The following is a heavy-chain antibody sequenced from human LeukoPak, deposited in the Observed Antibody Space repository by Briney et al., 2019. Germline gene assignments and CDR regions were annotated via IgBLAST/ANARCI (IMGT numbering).Heavy chain of an antibody. D-gene: IGHD4-11*01. J-gene: IGHJ4*02. Sequence: GGSLRLSCTASGFTFGDYAMSWVRQAPGKGLEWVGFIRSKAYGGTTEYAASVEGRFTISRDDCKSIAYLQMNSLKTEDTAVYYCTRDRYSFDYWGQGTLVTVSS. CDR2: IRSKAYGGTT. CDR3: TRDRYSFDY. V-gene: IGHV3-49*04. CDR1: GFTFGDYA.